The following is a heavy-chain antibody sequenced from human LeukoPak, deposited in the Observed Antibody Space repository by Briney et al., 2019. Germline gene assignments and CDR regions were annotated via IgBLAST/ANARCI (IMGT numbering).Heavy chain of an antibody. V-gene: IGHV4-34*01. CDR1: GGSFSGYY. J-gene: IGHJ4*02. CDR3: ARTTVTTPLDFDY. CDR2: INHSGST. Sequence: PSETLSLTCAVYGGSFSGYYWSWIRQPPGKGLEWIGEINHSGSTNYNPSLKSRVTISVDTSKNQFSLKLSSVTAADTAVYYCARTTVTTPLDFDYWGQGTLVTVSS. D-gene: IGHD4-17*01.